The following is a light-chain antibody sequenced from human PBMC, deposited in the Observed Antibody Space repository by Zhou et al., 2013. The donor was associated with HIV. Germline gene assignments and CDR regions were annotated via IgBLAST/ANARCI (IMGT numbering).Light chain of an antibody. CDR1: DNISTL. J-gene: IGKJ1*01. V-gene: IGKV1-5*03. Sequence: DIQMTQSPSTLSASVGDKITITCRASDNISTLLAWYQQKPGKAPKLLIYQSSSLENAIPSRFSGSGSGTEFTLTINSLQPDDFATYYCQQYNNYPWIFGKGTKVDNQT. CDR2: QSS. CDR3: QQYNNYPWI.